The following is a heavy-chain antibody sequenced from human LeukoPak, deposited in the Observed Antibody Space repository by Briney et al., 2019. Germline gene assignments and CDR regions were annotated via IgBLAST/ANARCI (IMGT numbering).Heavy chain of an antibody. Sequence: PSETLSLTCTVSGGSTTGYDWSWIRQPPGKGLEWIGCMYYSGSTTYNPSLKSRVTISADTSKNHFSLKLNSVTTADTAVYYCTRGAGWLIDYWGQGILVTVSS. CDR3: TRGAGWLIDY. D-gene: IGHD3-16*01. CDR1: GGSTTGYD. CDR2: MYYSGST. J-gene: IGHJ4*02. V-gene: IGHV4-59*01.